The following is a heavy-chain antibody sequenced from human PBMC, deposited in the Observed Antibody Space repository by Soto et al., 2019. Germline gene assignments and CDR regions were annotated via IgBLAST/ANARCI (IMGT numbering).Heavy chain of an antibody. CDR3: ARDPWVAVAY. J-gene: IGHJ4*02. V-gene: IGHV1-69*08. CDR1: GGTFSSYT. CDR2: IIPILGIA. Sequence: QVQLVQSGAEVKKPGSSVKVSCKASGGTFSSYTISWVRQAPGQGPEWMGRIIPILGIANYAQKFQGRVTITADKSTSTAYMELSSLRSEDTAVYYCARDPWVAVAYWGQGTLVTVSS. D-gene: IGHD6-19*01.